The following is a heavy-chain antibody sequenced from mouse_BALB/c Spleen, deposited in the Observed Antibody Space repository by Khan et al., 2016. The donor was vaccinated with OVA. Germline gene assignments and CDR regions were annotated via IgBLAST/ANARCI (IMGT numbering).Heavy chain of an antibody. V-gene: IGHV5-6*01. J-gene: IGHJ3*01. Sequence: EVQGVESGGDLVKPGGSLKLSCATFGFTFSTYGMSWVRQTPDKRLEWVATISSGGTYTYYPDSVKGRFTISRDNGKNTLYLQMSSLKSEDTAMYYWAGLAYYYDSEGFAYWGQGTLVTVSA. CDR3: AGLAYYYDSEGFAY. CDR2: ISSGGTYT. CDR1: GFTFSTYG. D-gene: IGHD1-1*01.